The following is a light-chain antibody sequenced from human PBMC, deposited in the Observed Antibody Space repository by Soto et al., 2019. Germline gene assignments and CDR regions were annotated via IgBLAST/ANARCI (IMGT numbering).Light chain of an antibody. CDR3: QQYNNWPRT. V-gene: IGKV3D-15*01. J-gene: IGKJ1*01. CDR2: GAS. Sequence: EIVTTQSPATLSVSPGERATLSCRASQSVSSNLAWYQQKPGQAPRLLIYGASTRATGIPARFSGSGSGTEFILTISSLQPEDFAVYYCQQYNNWPRTFGQGTKVDIK. CDR1: QSVSSN.